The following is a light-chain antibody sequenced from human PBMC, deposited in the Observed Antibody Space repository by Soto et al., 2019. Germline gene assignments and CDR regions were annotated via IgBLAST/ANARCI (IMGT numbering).Light chain of an antibody. CDR2: KAS. CDR1: QSISSW. CDR3: QQYNSYSYT. Sequence: DIQMTQSPSTLSASVGDRVTITCRASQSISSWLAWYQQKPGKAPNLLIYKASSLESGVPSRFSGSGSRTEFTLTISNLQPDDFATYYCQQYNSYSYTFGQGTKLDI. V-gene: IGKV1-5*03. J-gene: IGKJ2*01.